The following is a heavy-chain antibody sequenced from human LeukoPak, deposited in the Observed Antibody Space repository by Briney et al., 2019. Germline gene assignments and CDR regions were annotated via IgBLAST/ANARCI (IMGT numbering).Heavy chain of an antibody. CDR2: IYYSGST. D-gene: IGHD1-26*01. Sequence: PSETLSLTCTISGGSITCGGYYWGWIRQPPGKGLEWIGSIYYSGSTYYNPSLKSRVSISVDTSKNQFSLKLSSVTAADTAVYHCASKWELLSDAFDIWGQGTMVTVSS. CDR1: GGSITCGGYY. J-gene: IGHJ3*02. CDR3: ASKWELLSDAFDI. V-gene: IGHV4-39*01.